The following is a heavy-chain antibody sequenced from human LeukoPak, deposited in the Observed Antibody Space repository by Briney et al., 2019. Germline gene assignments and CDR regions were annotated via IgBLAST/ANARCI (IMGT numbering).Heavy chain of an antibody. CDR1: GFTFSSYA. CDR2: IDGSAGNT. V-gene: IGHV3-23*01. Sequence: GGSLRLSCAVSGFTFSSYAMSWVRQAPGKGLEWVSTIDGSAGNTYYADSVKGRFTISRDNSKNTLYLQMNSLRAEDTAVYYCAGNYYDSSGYYLDYWGQGTLVTVSS. J-gene: IGHJ4*02. D-gene: IGHD3-22*01. CDR3: AGNYYDSSGYYLDY.